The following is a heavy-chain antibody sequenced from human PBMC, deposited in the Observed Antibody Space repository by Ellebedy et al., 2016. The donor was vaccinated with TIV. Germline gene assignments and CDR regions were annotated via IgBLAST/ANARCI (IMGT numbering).Heavy chain of an antibody. V-gene: IGHV3-66*01. J-gene: IGHJ4*02. Sequence: PGGSLRLSCAASGFAVTDYYMSWVRQAPGKGLQWVSVIYKGDSGSTFYAESVKGRFTMSRDSWRNALYLQMNSLTDEDTAVYYCAQAWGAPLFDYWGQGTLVTVSS. CDR1: GFAVTDYY. D-gene: IGHD1-26*01. CDR2: IYKGDSGST. CDR3: AQAWGAPLFDY.